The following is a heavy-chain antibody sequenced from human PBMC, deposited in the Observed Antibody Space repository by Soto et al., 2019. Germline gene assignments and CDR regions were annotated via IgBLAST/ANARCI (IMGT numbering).Heavy chain of an antibody. CDR3: GLFLIGAPHNWIVP. Sequence: SVKVSCKASGGSFSSYAISWVRQTPGQGLEWMGGIIPMFGKGNYAQKFQGRVTITADESTTTAYMELSSLTSEDTAVYYCGLFLIGAPHNWIVPRGKGTRVTLSS. CDR2: IIPMFGKG. D-gene: IGHD3-22*01. CDR1: GGSFSSYA. V-gene: IGHV1-69*13. J-gene: IGHJ5*02.